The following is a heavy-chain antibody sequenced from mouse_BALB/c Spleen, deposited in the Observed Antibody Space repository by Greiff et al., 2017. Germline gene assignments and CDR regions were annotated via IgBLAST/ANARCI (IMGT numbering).Heavy chain of an antibody. J-gene: IGHJ2*01. CDR2: IYPGDGDT. D-gene: IGHD2-3*01. CDR1: GYTFTSYW. CDR3: AGDGYYFDY. Sequence: VQLQQSGAELARPGASVKLSCKASGYTFTSYWMQWVKQRPGQGLEWIGAIYPGDGDTRYTQKFKGKATLTADKSSSTAYMQLSSLASEDSAVYYCAGDGYYFDYWGQGTTLTVSS. V-gene: IGHV1-87*01.